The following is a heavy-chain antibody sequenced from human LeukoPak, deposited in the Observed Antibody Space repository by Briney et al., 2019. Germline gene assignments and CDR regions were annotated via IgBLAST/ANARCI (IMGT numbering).Heavy chain of an antibody. V-gene: IGHV3-30*18. CDR3: AKGREVTWYFDL. CDR1: GFTFSAYW. CDR2: ISYDGSNK. Sequence: PGGSLRLSCAASGFTFSAYWMHWVRQSPGKGLEWVAVISYDGSNKYYADSVKGRFTISRDNSKNTLYLQINSLRAEDTAVYYCAKGREVTWYFDLWGRGTLVTVSS. D-gene: IGHD5-18*01. J-gene: IGHJ2*01.